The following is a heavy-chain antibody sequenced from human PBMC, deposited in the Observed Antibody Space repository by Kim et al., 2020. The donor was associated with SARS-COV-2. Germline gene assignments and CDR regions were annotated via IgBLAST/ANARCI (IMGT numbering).Heavy chain of an antibody. CDR1: GYTFTSYA. Sequence: ASVKVSCKASGYTFTSYAMHWVRQAPGQRLEWMGWINAGNGNTKYSQKFQGRVTITRDTSASTAYMELSSLRSEDTAVYYCARGRGSYWRGEYFQHWGQGTLVTVSS. V-gene: IGHV1-3*01. J-gene: IGHJ1*01. CDR3: ARGRGSYWRGEYFQH. CDR2: INAGNGNT. D-gene: IGHD1-26*01.